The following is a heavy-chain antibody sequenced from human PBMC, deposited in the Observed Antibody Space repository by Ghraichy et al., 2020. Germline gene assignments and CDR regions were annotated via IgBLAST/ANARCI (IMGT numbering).Heavy chain of an antibody. CDR2: ISTSGTT. D-gene: IGHD2-15*01. CDR1: GFTVRGSD. J-gene: IGHJ6*02. V-gene: IGHV3-66*04. Sequence: GVLNISCAASGFTVRGSDMSWVRQAPGQGLEWLSVISTSGTTQYAESVKGRVTISRDNFKNTVYLEMNSLRVEDTDLYYCTRPTGSFYFYSMDVWGQGTTVTVSS. CDR3: TRPTGSFYFYSMDV.